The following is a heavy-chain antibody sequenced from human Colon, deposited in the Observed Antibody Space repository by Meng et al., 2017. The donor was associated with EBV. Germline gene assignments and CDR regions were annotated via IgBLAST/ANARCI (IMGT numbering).Heavy chain of an antibody. Sequence: VQLPQWGEGLLKPSETLSLTCAVNGGSLSGAYWTWIRQPPGKGLEWIGEIIHGGSPSYNPSLKSRVTISIDKSKNHLSLMPSSVTAADTAVYYCARRPTGIDYWGQGTLVTVSS. CDR3: ARRPTGIDY. CDR2: IIHGGSP. V-gene: IGHV4-34*12. D-gene: IGHD2-8*02. J-gene: IGHJ4*02. CDR1: GGSLSGAY.